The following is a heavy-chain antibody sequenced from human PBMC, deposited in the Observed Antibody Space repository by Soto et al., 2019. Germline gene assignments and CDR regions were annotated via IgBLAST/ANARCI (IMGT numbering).Heavy chain of an antibody. Sequence: QVQLQESGPGLVKPSQTLSLTCTVSGGPINSPDYYWTWIRQSPGKGLEWIGYLYFNGGTQYNPSLRTPASMSLDTSKKHFSLKMRSVTAADTAVYYCARGISKYSSWYEPHTWFDAWGPGVLVTVSS. V-gene: IGHV4-30-4*01. CDR1: GGPINSPDYY. D-gene: IGHD6-13*01. CDR2: LYFNGGT. CDR3: ARGISKYSSWYEPHTWFDA. J-gene: IGHJ5*02.